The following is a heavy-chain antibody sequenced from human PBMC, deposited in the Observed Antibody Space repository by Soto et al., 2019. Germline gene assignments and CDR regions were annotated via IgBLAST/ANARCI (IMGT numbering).Heavy chain of an antibody. CDR3: AKAELPKHGYIYGPRYFDL. CDR1: GFTFSSYA. D-gene: IGHD5-18*01. J-gene: IGHJ2*01. CDR2: ISGSGGST. Sequence: EVQLLESGGGLVQPGGSLRLSCAASGFTFSSYAMSWVRQVPGKGLAWVSAISGSGGSTYYADSVKGRFTISRDNTKNTLHLQMNSLTAEDTAVYYCAKAELPKHGYIYGPRYFDLWGRGTLVTVSS. V-gene: IGHV3-23*01.